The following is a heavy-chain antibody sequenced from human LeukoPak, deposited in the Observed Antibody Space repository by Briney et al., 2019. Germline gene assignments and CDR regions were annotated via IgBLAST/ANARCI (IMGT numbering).Heavy chain of an antibody. D-gene: IGHD3-10*01. V-gene: IGHV4-59*01. J-gene: IGHJ5*02. CDR1: GGSISTYY. Sequence: PSETLSLTCTVSGGSISTYYWSWIRQPPGKGLEWIGYISYIGSTNYNPSLESRVTISVDTSKNQFSLKLNSVTAADTAVYYCARLRDLLSSLDPWGQGTLVTVSS. CDR2: ISYIGST. CDR3: ARLRDLLSSLDP.